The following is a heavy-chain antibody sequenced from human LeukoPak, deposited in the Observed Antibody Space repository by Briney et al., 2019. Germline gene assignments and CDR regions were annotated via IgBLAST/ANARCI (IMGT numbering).Heavy chain of an antibody. D-gene: IGHD5-12*01. V-gene: IGHV4-4*07. CDR3: ARALGARAYYYVDV. Sequence: SETLTLTCTVSGGSVSTYYWNWIRQSAGKGLEWIGRIYSSGITDYSPSLKSRATMSVDTSNNQFSLRLTSVTAADTAVYYCARALGARAYYYVDVWGKGTTVTVSS. CDR1: GGSVSTYY. J-gene: IGHJ6*03. CDR2: IYSSGIT.